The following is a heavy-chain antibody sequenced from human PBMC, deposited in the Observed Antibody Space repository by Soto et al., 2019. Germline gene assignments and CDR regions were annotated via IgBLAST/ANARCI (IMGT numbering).Heavy chain of an antibody. V-gene: IGHV3-30-3*01. CDR1: GFTFSSYA. Sequence: QVQLVESGGGVVQPGRSLRLSCAASGFTFSSYAMHWVRQAPGKGLEWVAVISYDGSNKYYADSVKGRFTISRDNSKNTLYLQMNSLRAEDTAVYYCARDGSGSYHDDAFDIWGQGTMVTVSS. CDR3: ARDGSGSYHDDAFDI. CDR2: ISYDGSNK. J-gene: IGHJ3*02. D-gene: IGHD1-26*01.